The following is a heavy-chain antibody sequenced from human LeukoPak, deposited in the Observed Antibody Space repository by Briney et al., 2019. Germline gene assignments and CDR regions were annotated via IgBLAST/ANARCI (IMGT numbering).Heavy chain of an antibody. D-gene: IGHD6-13*01. CDR1: GFTFSDYY. CDR3: ARGRSSSWYDLYYFDY. J-gene: IGHJ4*02. CDR2: ISSSGSTI. Sequence: GGSLRLSCAASGFTFSDYYMSWIRQAPGKGLEWVSNISSSGSTIYYADSVKGRFTISRDNAKNSLYLQMNSLRAEDTAVYYCARGRSSSWYDLYYFDYWGQGTLVTVSS. V-gene: IGHV3-11*01.